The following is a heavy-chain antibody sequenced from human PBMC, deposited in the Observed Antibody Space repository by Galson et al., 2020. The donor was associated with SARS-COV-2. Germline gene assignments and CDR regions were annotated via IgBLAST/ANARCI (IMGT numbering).Heavy chain of an antibody. CDR1: GFTFSTFV. CDR3: AKDVGGSVVLITAARKSDENWLDP. D-gene: IGHD2-8*01. V-gene: IGHV3-23*01. Sequence: GGSLRLSCAASGFTFSTFVRSWVRRAPGRGLEWVSNISATGGNTYYAGPVKGRFTISRDNSRSTLYLQMNSLSVEDTATYYCAKDVGGSVVLITAARKSDENWLDPWGQGTLVTVSS. J-gene: IGHJ5*02. CDR2: ISATGGNT.